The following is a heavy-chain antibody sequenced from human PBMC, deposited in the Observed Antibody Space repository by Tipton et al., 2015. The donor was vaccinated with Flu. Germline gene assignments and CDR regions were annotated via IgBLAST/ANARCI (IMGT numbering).Heavy chain of an antibody. CDR3: AREAAAAGTGAKNAFDI. Sequence: GSLRLSCAASGFTFSDYYMSWIRQAPGKGLEWVSYISSSGSTIYYADSVKGRFNITRDNAKNSLYLQMNRLRAEDTAVYYCAREAAAAGTGAKNAFDIWGQGTMVTVSS. J-gene: IGHJ3*02. V-gene: IGHV3-11*04. D-gene: IGHD6-13*01. CDR1: GFTFSDYY. CDR2: ISSSGSTI.